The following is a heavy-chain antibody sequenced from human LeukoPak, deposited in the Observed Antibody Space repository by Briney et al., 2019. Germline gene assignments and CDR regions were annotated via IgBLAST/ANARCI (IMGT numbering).Heavy chain of an antibody. D-gene: IGHD3-3*01. V-gene: IGHV1-18*01. CDR1: GYTFTSYG. CDR2: ISAYNGNT. Sequence: ASVKVSCKASGYTFTSYGISWVRQAPGQGLEWMGWISAYNGNTNYAQKLQGRVTMTTDTSTSTAYMELRSLRSDDTAVYYCASLGITIFGVVPLDVWGQGTTVTVSS. J-gene: IGHJ6*02. CDR3: ASLGITIFGVVPLDV.